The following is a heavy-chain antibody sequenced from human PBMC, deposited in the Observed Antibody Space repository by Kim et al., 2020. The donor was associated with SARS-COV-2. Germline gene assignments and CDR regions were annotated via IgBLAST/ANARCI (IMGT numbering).Heavy chain of an antibody. CDR3: ARVGGYWYLDV. CDR2: IYYSGST. J-gene: IGHJ6*02. V-gene: IGHV4-59*13. D-gene: IGHD3-10*01. Sequence: SETLSLTCTVSGGSISSYYWSWIRQPPGQGLEWIGYIYYSGSTNYNPSLKGRVTISVDTSKNQFSLTLSSVTAADTAVYYCARVGGYWYLDVWGQGTTVTVSS. CDR1: GGSISSYY.